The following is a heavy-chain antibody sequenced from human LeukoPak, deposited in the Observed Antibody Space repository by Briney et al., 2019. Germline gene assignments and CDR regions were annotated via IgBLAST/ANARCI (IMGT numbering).Heavy chain of an antibody. CDR3: ARGYSSGFGDY. CDR2: IYSGGST. CDR1: GFTVSSNY. Sequence: GGSLRLSCAASGFTVSSNYMSWVRQAPGKGLEWVSVIYSGGSTYYADSVKGRFTISRDNSKNTLYLQMNSLRAEETAVYYCARGYSSGFGDYWGQGTLVTVSS. J-gene: IGHJ4*02. D-gene: IGHD6-19*01. V-gene: IGHV3-66*01.